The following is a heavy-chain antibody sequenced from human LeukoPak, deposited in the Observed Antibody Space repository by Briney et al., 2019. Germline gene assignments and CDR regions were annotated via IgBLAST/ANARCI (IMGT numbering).Heavy chain of an antibody. D-gene: IGHD3-22*01. CDR1: GGTFSNYA. CDR2: IIPIFGTA. Sequence: SVKVSCKASGGTFSNYAISWVRQAPGQGLEWMGGIIPIFGTANYAQKFRGRVTITADKSTRTAYMELSSLRSEDTAVYYCAIRGYYYDSSGYYPLYYWGQGTLVTVSS. V-gene: IGHV1-69*06. J-gene: IGHJ4*02. CDR3: AIRGYYYDSSGYYPLYY.